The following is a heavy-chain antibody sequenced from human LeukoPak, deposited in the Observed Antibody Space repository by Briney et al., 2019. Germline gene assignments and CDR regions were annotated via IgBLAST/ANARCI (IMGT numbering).Heavy chain of an antibody. CDR1: GFTFSSYG. V-gene: IGHV3-23*01. Sequence: GGTLRLSCAASGFTFSSYGMSWVRQAPGKGLEWVSAISGSGGSTYYADSVKGRFTISRDNSKNTLYLQMNSLRAEDTAVYYCAKDRSSSWYRMEWFDYWGQGTLVTVSS. CDR3: AKDRSSSWYRMEWFDY. D-gene: IGHD6-13*01. J-gene: IGHJ4*02. CDR2: ISGSGGST.